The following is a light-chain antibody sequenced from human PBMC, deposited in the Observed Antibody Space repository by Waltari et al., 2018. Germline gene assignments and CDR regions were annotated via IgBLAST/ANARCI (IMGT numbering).Light chain of an antibody. CDR3: QQYYSTPGYT. J-gene: IGKJ2*01. Sequence: DIVMTQSPDSLAVSLGERATINCKSSQSILYSSSNKNYLAWYQQKPGQPPKLLIYWASTPESGVPDRFSGSGSGTDFTLTISSLQAEDVAVYYCQQYYSTPGYTFGQGTKLEIK. CDR1: QSILYSSSNKNY. CDR2: WAS. V-gene: IGKV4-1*01.